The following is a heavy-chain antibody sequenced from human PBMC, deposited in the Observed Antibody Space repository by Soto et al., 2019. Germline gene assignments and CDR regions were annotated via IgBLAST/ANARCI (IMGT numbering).Heavy chain of an antibody. D-gene: IGHD2-2*01. V-gene: IGHV3-33*01. J-gene: IGHJ6*03. CDR1: GFIFSNFG. CDR2: IWYDGSNK. Sequence: QVQLVESGGGVVQPGKSLRLSCAASGFIFSNFGMHWVRQAPGKGLEWVAFIWYDGSNKYYADSVKGRFTFSRDNSKSTVYLQMNSLSAEDTAVYYCARDDTDCGSTNCHTYNYYSYYMDVWGSGTTVTVSS. CDR3: ARDDTDCGSTNCHTYNYYSYYMDV.